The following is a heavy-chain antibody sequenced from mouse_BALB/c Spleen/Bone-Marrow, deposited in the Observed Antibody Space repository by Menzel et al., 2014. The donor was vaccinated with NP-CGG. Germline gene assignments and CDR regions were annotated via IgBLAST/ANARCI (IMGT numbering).Heavy chain of an antibody. V-gene: IGHV3-6*02. Sequence: ESGPGLVKPSQSLSLTCSVTGYSIXSGYYWNWIRQFPGNKLEWMGYISYDGSNNYNPSLKNRISITRDTSKNQFFLKLNSVTTEDTATYYRARGPQTAWFAYWGQGTLVTVSA. J-gene: IGHJ3*01. CDR2: ISYDGSN. CDR1: GYSIXSGYY. CDR3: ARGPQTAWFAY. D-gene: IGHD3-1*01.